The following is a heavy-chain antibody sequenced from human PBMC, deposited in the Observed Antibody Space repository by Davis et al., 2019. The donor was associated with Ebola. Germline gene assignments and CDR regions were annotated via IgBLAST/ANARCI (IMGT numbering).Heavy chain of an antibody. CDR1: GGSFSSHP. J-gene: IGHJ4*02. CDR2: IIPIFDTP. Sequence: SVTVSCKTSGGSFSSHPISWVRQAPRQGLEWMGGIIPIFDTPHYAQKFQGRITITADASTSTAYMELSSLRSEDAATYFCARDFDGGNYYFDYWGPGTPVTVSS. CDR3: ARDFDGGNYYFDY. V-gene: IGHV1-69*13. D-gene: IGHD3-9*01.